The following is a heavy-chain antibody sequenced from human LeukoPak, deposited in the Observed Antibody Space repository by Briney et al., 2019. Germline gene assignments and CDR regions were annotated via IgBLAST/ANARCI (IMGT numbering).Heavy chain of an antibody. CDR2: FDPEDGET. Sequence: ASVKVSCKVSGYTLTELSMHWVRQTPGKGLEWMGGFDPEDGETIYAQKFQGRVTITADESTSTAYMELSSLRSEDTAVYYCARYTAARQNYYYYMDVWGKGTTVTVSS. J-gene: IGHJ6*03. D-gene: IGHD6-6*01. V-gene: IGHV1-24*01. CDR1: GYTLTELS. CDR3: ARYTAARQNYYYYMDV.